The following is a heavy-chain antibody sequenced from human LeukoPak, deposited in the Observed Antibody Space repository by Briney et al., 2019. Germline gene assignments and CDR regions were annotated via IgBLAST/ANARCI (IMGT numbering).Heavy chain of an antibody. J-gene: IGHJ4*02. Sequence: SVKVSCKASGGTFSSYAISWVRQAPGQGLEWMGRIIPILGMANYAQKFQGRVTITADKSTSTAYMELSSLRSEDTAVYYCAREGTTYYYDSSGYLPRMNFDYWGQGTLVTVSS. D-gene: IGHD3-22*01. CDR1: GGTFSSYA. V-gene: IGHV1-69*04. CDR3: AREGTTYYYDSSGYLPRMNFDY. CDR2: IIPILGMA.